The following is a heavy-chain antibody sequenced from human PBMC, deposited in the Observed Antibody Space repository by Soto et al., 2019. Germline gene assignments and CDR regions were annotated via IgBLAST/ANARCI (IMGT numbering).Heavy chain of an antibody. V-gene: IGHV3-30*18. D-gene: IGHD2-21*02. CDR1: GFTFSSYG. J-gene: IGHJ6*02. CDR3: AKDRLPDCGGDCYPFYYYYGMDV. Sequence: GSLRLSCAASGFTFSSYGMHWVRQAPGKGLEWVAVISYDGSNKYYADSVKGRFTISRDNSKNTLYLQMNSLRAEDTAVYYCAKDRLPDCGGDCYPFYYYYGMDVWGQGTTVTVSS. CDR2: ISYDGSNK.